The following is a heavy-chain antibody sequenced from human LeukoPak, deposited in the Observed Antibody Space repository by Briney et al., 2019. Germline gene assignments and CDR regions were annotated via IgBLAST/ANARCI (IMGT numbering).Heavy chain of an antibody. CDR3: ARERGSKCFDY. CDR1: GFTFSSYW. J-gene: IGHJ4*02. CDR2: IKQDGSEK. Sequence: PGGSLRLSCAASGFTFSSYWMSWARQAPGKGLEWVANIKQDGSEKYYVDSVKGRFTISRDNAKNSLYLQMNSLRAEDTAVYYCARERGSKCFDYWGQGTLVTVSS. V-gene: IGHV3-7*01. D-gene: IGHD3-10*01.